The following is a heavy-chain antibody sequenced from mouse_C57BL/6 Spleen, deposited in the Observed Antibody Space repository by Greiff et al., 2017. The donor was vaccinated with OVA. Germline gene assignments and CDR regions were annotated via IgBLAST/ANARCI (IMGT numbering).Heavy chain of an antibody. J-gene: IGHJ4*01. CDR3: TRWGNYVGDY. Sequence: VQLQQSGAELVRPGASVTLSCKASGYTFTDYEMHWVKQTPVHGLEWIGAIDPETGGTAYNQKFKGKAILTADKSSSTAYMELRSLTSEDSAVYYCTRWGNYVGDYWGQGTSVTVSS. CDR2: IDPETGGT. D-gene: IGHD2-1*01. V-gene: IGHV1-15*01. CDR1: GYTFTDYE.